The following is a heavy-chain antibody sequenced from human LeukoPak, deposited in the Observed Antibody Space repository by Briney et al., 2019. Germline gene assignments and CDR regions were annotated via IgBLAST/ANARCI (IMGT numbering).Heavy chain of an antibody. J-gene: IGHJ4*02. V-gene: IGHV5-51*01. CDR2: IYLDDSDT. Sequence: GESGKISCKGSGYSFTSYWIGWVRQMPGKGLEWMGIIYLDDSDTRYSPSFQGQVTISADKSISTAYLQWSSLKASDTGMYYCARFLVLRDILTGYFPYYFDHWGQGTLVTVSS. D-gene: IGHD3-9*01. CDR3: ARFLVLRDILTGYFPYYFDH. CDR1: GYSFTSYW.